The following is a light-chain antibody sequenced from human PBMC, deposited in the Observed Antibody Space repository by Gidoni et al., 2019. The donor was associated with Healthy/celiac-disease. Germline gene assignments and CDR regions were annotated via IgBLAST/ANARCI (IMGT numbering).Light chain of an antibody. J-gene: IGKJ1*01. CDR2: WAS. V-gene: IGKV4-1*01. CDR1: QSVLYSSNNKNY. Sequence: DIVMTQSPDSLAVSLGERATINCKSSQSVLYSSNNKNYLAWYQQKPGQPPKLLIYWASTRESGVPDRCSGSGSGTQFTLNISSLQAEDVAVYYCQQYYSSPGAFGQGTKVEIK. CDR3: QQYYSSPGA.